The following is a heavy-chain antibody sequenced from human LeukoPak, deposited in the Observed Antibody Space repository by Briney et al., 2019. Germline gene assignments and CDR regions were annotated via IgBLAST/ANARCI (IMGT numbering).Heavy chain of an antibody. CDR1: GFTVSSNY. V-gene: IGHV3-53*01. D-gene: IGHD5-18*01. CDR2: IYSGGST. CDR3: ARVYYSYGYGYFDY. Sequence: PGGSLRLSCAASGFTVSSNYMSWVRQAPGKGLEWVSVIYSGGSTYYADSVKGRFTISRDNSKNTLYLQMNSLRAEDTAVYYCARVYYSYGYGYFDYWGQGTLVTVSS. J-gene: IGHJ4*02.